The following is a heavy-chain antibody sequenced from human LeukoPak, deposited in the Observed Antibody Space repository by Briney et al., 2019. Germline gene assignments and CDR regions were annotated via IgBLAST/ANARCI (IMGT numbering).Heavy chain of an antibody. J-gene: IGHJ4*02. D-gene: IGHD6-13*01. Sequence: ASVKVSCKTSEYTFTGYYMHWVRQAPGQGLEWMGWINPNSGGTNYAQKFQGRVTMTRDTSISTAYMELSRLRSDDTAVYYCARGLSQQLVLLFDYWGQGTLVTVST. CDR1: EYTFTGYY. CDR2: INPNSGGT. CDR3: ARGLSQQLVLLFDY. V-gene: IGHV1-2*02.